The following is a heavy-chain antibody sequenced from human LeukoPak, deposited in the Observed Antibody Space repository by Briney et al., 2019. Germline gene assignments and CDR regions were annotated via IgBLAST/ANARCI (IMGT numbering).Heavy chain of an antibody. J-gene: IGHJ5*02. V-gene: IGHV3-33*01. CDR2: IRYDGSNK. Sequence: GASLRLSCAASGFTFSSYGMHWVREAPGKGLEWVAVIRYDGSNKYYADCVKGRFTISRDNSKNTLYLQMNSLRAEDTAVYYCARGSGYGDNKIDPWGQGTLVTVSS. CDR3: ARGSGYGDNKIDP. D-gene: IGHD4-17*01. CDR1: GFTFSSYG.